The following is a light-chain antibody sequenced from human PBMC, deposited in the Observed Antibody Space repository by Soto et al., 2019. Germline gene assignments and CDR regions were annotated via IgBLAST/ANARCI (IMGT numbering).Light chain of an antibody. CDR1: QSIGDY. CDR3: QQSYSTPLT. Sequence: DLQMTQSPSSLSASVGDRATISCRASQSIGDYLSWYQQKPGTAPKLLIYTASTLHIGVPSRFSGSGSATDFTLTISSLQPEDFATYYCQQSYSTPLTFGGGTKVEIK. J-gene: IGKJ4*01. V-gene: IGKV1-39*01. CDR2: TAS.